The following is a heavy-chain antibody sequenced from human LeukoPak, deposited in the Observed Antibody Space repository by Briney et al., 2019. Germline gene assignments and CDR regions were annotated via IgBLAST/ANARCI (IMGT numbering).Heavy chain of an antibody. V-gene: IGHV1-46*01. CDR1: GYTFTSNY. CDR2: IYPRDGST. J-gene: IGHJ4*02. CDR3: ARDQEGFDY. Sequence: ASVKVSCKASGYTFTSNYIHWVRQAPGQGLEWMGMIYPRDGSTSYAQKFQGRVTVTRDTSTSTVHMELSGLGSEGTAVYYCARDQEGFDYWGQGTLVTVSS.